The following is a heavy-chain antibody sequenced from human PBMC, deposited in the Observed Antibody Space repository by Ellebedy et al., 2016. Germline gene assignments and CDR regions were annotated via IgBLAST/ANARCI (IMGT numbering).Heavy chain of an antibody. Sequence: GGSLRLSCAASGFTVSDYYMSWIRQAPGKGLEWVSYISSSGSTIYYADSVKGRVTISRDNAKNSLYLQMNSLRAEDTAVYYCARDAENIAVADNFDYWGQGTLVTVSS. CDR1: GFTVSDYY. CDR2: ISSSGSTI. D-gene: IGHD6-19*01. J-gene: IGHJ4*02. V-gene: IGHV3-11*01. CDR3: ARDAENIAVADNFDY.